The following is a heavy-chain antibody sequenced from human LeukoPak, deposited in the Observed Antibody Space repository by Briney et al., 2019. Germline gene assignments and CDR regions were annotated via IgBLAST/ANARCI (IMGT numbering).Heavy chain of an antibody. CDR1: GYTFTSYY. CDR3: AGDIITIFGLGHYYYMDV. CDR2: INPSGGST. D-gene: IGHD3-3*01. V-gene: IGHV1-46*01. Sequence: ASVKVSCKASGYTFTSYYMHWVRQAPGQGLEWMGIINPSGGSTSYAQKFQGRVTMTRDMSTSTVYMELSSLRSEDTAVYYCAGDIITIFGLGHYYYMDVWGKGTTVTVSS. J-gene: IGHJ6*03.